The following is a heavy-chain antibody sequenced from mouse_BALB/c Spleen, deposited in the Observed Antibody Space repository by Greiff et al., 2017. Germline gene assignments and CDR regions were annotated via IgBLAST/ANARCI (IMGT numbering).Heavy chain of an antibody. D-gene: IGHD2-2*01. V-gene: IGHV5-17*02. J-gene: IGHJ4*01. Sequence: EVQRVESGGGLVQPGGSRKLSCAASGFTFSSFGMHWVRQAPEKGLEWVAYISSGSSTLYYADTVKGRFTISRDNPKNTLFLQMTSLRSEDTAMYYCARNYGYYYAMDYWGQGTSVTVSS. CDR3: ARNYGYYYAMDY. CDR2: ISSGSSTL. CDR1: GFTFSSFG.